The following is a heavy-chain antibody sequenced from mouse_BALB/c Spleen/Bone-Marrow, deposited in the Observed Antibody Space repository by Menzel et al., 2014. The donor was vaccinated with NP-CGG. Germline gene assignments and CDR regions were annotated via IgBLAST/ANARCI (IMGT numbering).Heavy chain of an antibody. CDR2: ISNGGGST. CDR1: GFTLSDYY. D-gene: IGHD2-2*01. Sequence: EVKVVDSGGGLVQPGGSLKLSCATSGFTLSDYYMYWVRQTPEKRLEWVAYISNGGGSTYYPDTVKGRFTISRDNAKNTLYLQMSRLKSEDTAMYYCARQGIYYGYDPFAYWGQGTLVTVS. V-gene: IGHV5-12*02. CDR3: ARQGIYYGYDPFAY. J-gene: IGHJ3*01.